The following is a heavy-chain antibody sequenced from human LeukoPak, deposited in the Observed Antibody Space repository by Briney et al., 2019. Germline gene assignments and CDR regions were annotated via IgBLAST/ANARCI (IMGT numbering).Heavy chain of an antibody. D-gene: IGHD6-6*01. CDR1: GYTFTGYY. J-gene: IGHJ4*02. V-gene: IGHV1-2*02. CDR2: INPNSGGT. Sequence: ASVKVSCKASGYTFTGYYMHWVRQAPGQELEWMGWINPNSGGTNYAQKFQGRVTMTRDTSISTAYMELSRLRSDDTAVYYCARFEYSSSREFDYWGQGTLVTVSS. CDR3: ARFEYSSSREFDY.